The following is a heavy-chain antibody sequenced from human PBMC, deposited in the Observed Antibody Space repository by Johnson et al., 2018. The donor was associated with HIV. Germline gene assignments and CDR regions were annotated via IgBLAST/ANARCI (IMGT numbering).Heavy chain of an antibody. V-gene: IGHV3-30*14. CDR3: AIDLTEGGYSSGYYAFDI. J-gene: IGHJ3*02. D-gene: IGHD5-18*01. CDR2: ISYDGSNK. CDR1: GFTFSSYA. Sequence: QVQLVESGGGVVQPGRSLRLSCAASGFTFSSYAMHWVRQAPGKGLEWVAVISYDGSNKYYADSVKGRFTISRDTSKNTLYLQMNSLRPEDTAVYYCAIDLTEGGYSSGYYAFDIWGQGTMVTVSS.